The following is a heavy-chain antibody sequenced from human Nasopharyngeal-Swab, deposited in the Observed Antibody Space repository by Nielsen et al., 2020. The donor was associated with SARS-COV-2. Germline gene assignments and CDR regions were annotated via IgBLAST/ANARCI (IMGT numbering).Heavy chain of an antibody. CDR2: IYYSGST. V-gene: IGHV4-31*02. J-gene: IGHJ5*02. Sequence: WIRQPPGKGLEWIGYIYYSGSTYYNPSLKSRVTISVDTSKNQFSLKLSSVTAADTAVYYCVRYSYDFPPLAFDPWGQGTLVTVSS. D-gene: IGHD3-22*01. CDR3: VRYSYDFPPLAFDP.